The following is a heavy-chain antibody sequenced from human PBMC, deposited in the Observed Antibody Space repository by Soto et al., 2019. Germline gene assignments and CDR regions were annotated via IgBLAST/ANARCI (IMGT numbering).Heavy chain of an antibody. V-gene: IGHV1-69*06. CDR3: ARDLARSGTRSEYSSSPGND. CDR2: IIPIFGPA. D-gene: IGHD6-6*01. CDR1: GGTFSSYA. J-gene: IGHJ4*01. Sequence: SVKVSCKASGGTFSSYAISWVRQAPGQGLEWMGGIIPIFGPANYAQKFQGRVPITADKSTSTAYMELSCRSSEDTAVYHCARDLARSGTRSEYSSSPGNDWGDGTLVTVYS.